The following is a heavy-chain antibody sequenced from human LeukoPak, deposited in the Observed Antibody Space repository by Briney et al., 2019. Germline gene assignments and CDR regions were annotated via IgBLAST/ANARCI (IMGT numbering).Heavy chain of an antibody. Sequence: ALVKVSCKASGYTFTSCDINWVRQATGQGLEWMGWMNPNSGNTGYGQSFQGRITMTRDISIGTAYMELSNLTSEDTAIYYCTRGSSGRRDNWGQGTLVTVSA. CDR3: TRGSSGRRDN. D-gene: IGHD6-19*01. V-gene: IGHV1-8*01. CDR1: GYTFTSCD. J-gene: IGHJ4*02. CDR2: MNPNSGNT.